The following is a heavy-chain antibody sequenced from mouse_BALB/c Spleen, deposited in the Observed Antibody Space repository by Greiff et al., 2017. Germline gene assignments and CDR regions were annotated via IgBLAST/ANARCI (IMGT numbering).Heavy chain of an antibody. D-gene: IGHD2-10*02. Sequence: EVKLVESGGGLVKPGGSLKLSCAASGFTFSSYTMSWVRQTPEKRLEWVATISSGGSYIYYPDTVKGRFTISRDNAKNTLYLQMSSLKSEDTAMYYCARQEYGNYDYWGQGTTLTVSS. CDR2: ISSGGSYI. V-gene: IGHV5-6-4*01. CDR1: GFTFSSYT. CDR3: ARQEYGNYDY. J-gene: IGHJ2*01.